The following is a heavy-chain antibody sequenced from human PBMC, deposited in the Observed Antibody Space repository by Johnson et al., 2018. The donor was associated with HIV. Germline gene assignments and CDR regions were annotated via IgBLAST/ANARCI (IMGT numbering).Heavy chain of an antibody. D-gene: IGHD1-26*01. CDR2: ISYDGSNK. CDR1: GFTFSSYA. J-gene: IGHJ3*02. CDR3: AKEVGATPYAAFDI. Sequence: QMLLVESGGGVVQPGRSLRLSCAASGFTFSSYAMHWVRQAPGKGLEWVAVISYDGSNKYYADSVKGRFTISRDNAKNSLYLQMNSLRVEDTALYYCAKEVGATPYAAFDIWGQGTMVTVSS. V-gene: IGHV3-30-3*01.